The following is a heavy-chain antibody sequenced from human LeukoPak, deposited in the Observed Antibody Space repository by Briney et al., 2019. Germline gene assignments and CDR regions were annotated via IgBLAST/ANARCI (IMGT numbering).Heavy chain of an antibody. D-gene: IGHD2-2*01. CDR1: GYTFTGYY. V-gene: IGHV1-2*02. J-gene: IGHJ6*03. Sequence: ASVKVSCKASGYTFTGYYMHWVRQAPGQGLEWMGWINPNSGGTNYAQKFQGRVTMTRDPSISAAYMELSRLRSDDTAVYYCARVSQLLALNYYYYMDVWGKGTTVTVSS. CDR2: INPNSGGT. CDR3: ARVSQLLALNYYYYMDV.